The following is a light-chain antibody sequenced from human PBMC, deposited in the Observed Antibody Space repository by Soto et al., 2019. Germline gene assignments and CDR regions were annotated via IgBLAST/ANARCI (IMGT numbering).Light chain of an antibody. J-gene: IGKJ1*01. CDR1: QSVSSN. Sequence: EILMTQSPATLSVSPWERATLSCRASQSVSSNLAWYQQKPGQAPRLLIYGASTRATGIPERFSGSGSGTEFTLTISSLQSEDFAVYYCQQYTNWPKTFGQGTKVDIK. V-gene: IGKV3D-15*01. CDR3: QQYTNWPKT. CDR2: GAS.